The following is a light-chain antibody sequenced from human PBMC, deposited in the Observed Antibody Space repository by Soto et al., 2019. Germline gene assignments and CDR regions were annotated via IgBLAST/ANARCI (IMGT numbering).Light chain of an antibody. V-gene: IGKV1-5*03. J-gene: IGKJ3*01. CDR1: QSISTW. CDR3: QQYTTYSGT. CDR2: RAS. Sequence: DIQMTQSPSTLSASVGDRVTITCRASQSISTWLAWYQQKPGTAPKLLIYRASTLESGAPSRFSGSGSGTESALPITSLQTDDFATYYCQQYTTYSGTFGDGNKVDIK.